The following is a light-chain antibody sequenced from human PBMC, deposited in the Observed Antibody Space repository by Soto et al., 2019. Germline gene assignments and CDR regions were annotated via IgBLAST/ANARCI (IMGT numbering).Light chain of an antibody. Sequence: EIVMTQSPATLSVSPGERATLSCRASQSVGSAYLAWYRQTLGQAPRPLIYATYSRATGISDRFSGSGSGTEFTLTISRLEPEDFATYYCHQHGDSPWTFGQGTKVDIK. J-gene: IGKJ1*01. CDR3: HQHGDSPWT. V-gene: IGKV3-20*01. CDR1: QSVGSAY. CDR2: ATY.